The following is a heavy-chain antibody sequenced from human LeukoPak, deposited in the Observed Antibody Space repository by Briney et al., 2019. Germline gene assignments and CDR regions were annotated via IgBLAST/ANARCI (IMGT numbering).Heavy chain of an antibody. CDR1: GYSFTSYC. CDR3: ASSIRLYGTSGYDY. Sequence: GESLKISCKVSGYSFTSYCIGWVRQMPGKGLEWMGLINPGESDIRYRPSFQGQVTISADKSINTAYLQWSSLKASDSAMYYCASSIRLYGTSGYDYWGQGTLVTVSS. V-gene: IGHV5-51*01. J-gene: IGHJ4*02. CDR2: INPGESDI. D-gene: IGHD1-1*01.